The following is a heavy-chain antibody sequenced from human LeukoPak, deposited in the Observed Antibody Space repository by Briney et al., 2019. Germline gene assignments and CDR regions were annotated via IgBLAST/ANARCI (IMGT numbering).Heavy chain of an antibody. Sequence: PGGSLRLSCAASGFTFSSYGMSWVRQAPGKGLEWVSAISGSGGSTYYAGSVKGRFTISRDNSKNTLYLQMNSLRAEDTAVYYCASRSGWRYFDYWGQGTLVTVSS. CDR3: ASRSGWRYFDY. V-gene: IGHV3-23*01. D-gene: IGHD6-19*01. J-gene: IGHJ4*02. CDR1: GFTFSSYG. CDR2: ISGSGGST.